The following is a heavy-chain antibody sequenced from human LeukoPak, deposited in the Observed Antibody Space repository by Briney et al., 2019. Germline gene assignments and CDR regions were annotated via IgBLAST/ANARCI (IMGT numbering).Heavy chain of an antibody. CDR3: ARHVTISGPYDASDI. V-gene: IGHV4-59*08. CDR2: IYYRGGT. Sequence: SETLSLTCTVSGDSISSYYWSWIRKPPGKGLEWIGYIYYRGGTDYNPSLNSRVTISVDTSKNQFSLKLRSVTAADTAVYYCARHVTISGPYDASDIWGQGTMVTVSP. J-gene: IGHJ3*02. CDR1: GDSISSYY. D-gene: IGHD5-24*01.